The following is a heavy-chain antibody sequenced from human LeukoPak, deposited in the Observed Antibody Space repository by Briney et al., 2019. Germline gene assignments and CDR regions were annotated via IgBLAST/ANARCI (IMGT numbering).Heavy chain of an antibody. D-gene: IGHD6-13*01. CDR2: ISAYNGNT. CDR3: ARDGDLAAAHKYFQY. CDR1: GYTFTSYG. J-gene: IGHJ1*01. V-gene: IGHV1-18*01. Sequence: ASVTVSCKASGYTFTSYGISWVRQAPGQGLEWMGWISAYNGNTNYAQKLQGRVTMTADTSTSTAYMELRSLRSDDTAVYYCARDGDLAAAHKYFQYWGQGTLVTVSS.